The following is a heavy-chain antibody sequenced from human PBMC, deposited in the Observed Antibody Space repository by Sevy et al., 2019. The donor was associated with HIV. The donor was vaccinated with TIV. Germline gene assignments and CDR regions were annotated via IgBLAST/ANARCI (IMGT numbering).Heavy chain of an antibody. J-gene: IGHJ6*02. Sequence: SETLSLTCTVSGGSISSSSYYWGWIRQPPGKGLEWIGSIYYGGSTYYNPSLKSRVTISLDTSKNQFSLKRCSVTAADTAVYYCAGQYGSADENYYDYYGIDVWGQGTTVTVSS. CDR1: GGSISSSSYY. D-gene: IGHD4-17*01. CDR2: IYYGGST. V-gene: IGHV4-39*01. CDR3: AGQYGSADENYYDYYGIDV.